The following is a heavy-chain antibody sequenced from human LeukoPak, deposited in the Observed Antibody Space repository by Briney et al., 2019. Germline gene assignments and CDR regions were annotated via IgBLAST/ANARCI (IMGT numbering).Heavy chain of an antibody. CDR1: GYTFTSYG. J-gene: IGHJ3*02. D-gene: IGHD3-10*01. V-gene: IGHV1-45*02. CDR2: ITPFNGNT. CDR3: ASIGAGGAVRDAFDI. Sequence: SVKVSCKASGYTFTSYGISWVRQAPGQALEWMGWITPFNGNTNYAQKFQDRVTITRDRSMSTAYMELSSLRSEDTAMYYCASIGAGGAVRDAFDIWGQGTMVTVSS.